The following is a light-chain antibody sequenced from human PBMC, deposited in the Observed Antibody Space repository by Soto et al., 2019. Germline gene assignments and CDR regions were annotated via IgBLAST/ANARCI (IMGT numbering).Light chain of an antibody. Sequence: VLTQPPSASGTPGQRVTLSCSGSSSNIGSNYVYWYQQLPGTAPQLLIYRNNQRPSGVPDRFSGSKSGTSTSLAISGLRAEDEADYYCAAWDDSLNVVFGGGTKLTVL. V-gene: IGLV1-47*01. CDR2: RNN. CDR1: SSNIGSNY. J-gene: IGLJ2*01. CDR3: AAWDDSLNVV.